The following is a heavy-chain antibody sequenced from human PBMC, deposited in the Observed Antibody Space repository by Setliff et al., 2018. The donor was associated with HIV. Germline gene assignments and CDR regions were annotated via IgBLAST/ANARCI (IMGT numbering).Heavy chain of an antibody. CDR2: INPTGDIT. CDR3: TKDGLAAGFRAFDI. Sequence: ASVMVSCKASGYTFSSNYMHWVRQAPGQGLEWMGLINPTGDITFYPQKFQARVTMTRDTSASTVYLELRSLRSEDTAVYYCTKDGLAAGFRAFDIWGQGTMVTVSS. V-gene: IGHV1-46*01. CDR1: GYTFSSNY. J-gene: IGHJ3*02. D-gene: IGHD6-13*01.